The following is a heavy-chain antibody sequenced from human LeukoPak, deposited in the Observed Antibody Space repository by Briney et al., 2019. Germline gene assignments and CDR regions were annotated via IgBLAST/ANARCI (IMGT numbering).Heavy chain of an antibody. CDR3: ARDRRQFMVRGGRTTLQFDY. CDR1: GGTFSSYA. V-gene: IGHV1-69*13. Sequence: SVTVSFKASGGTFSSYAISWVRQAPGQGLEWMGGIIPIFGTANYAQKFQGRVTITADESTSTAYMELSSLRSEDTAVYYCARDRRQFMVRGGRTTLQFDYWGQGTLVTVSS. D-gene: IGHD3-10*01. CDR2: IIPIFGTA. J-gene: IGHJ4*02.